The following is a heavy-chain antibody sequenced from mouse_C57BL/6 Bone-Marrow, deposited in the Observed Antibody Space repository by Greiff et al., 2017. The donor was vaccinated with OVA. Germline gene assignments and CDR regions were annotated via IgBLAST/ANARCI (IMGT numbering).Heavy chain of an antibody. Sequence: VQLQQSGAELAKPGASVKLSCKASGYTFTSYWMHWVKQRPGQGLEWIGYINPSSGYTKYNQKFKDKATLTADKSSSTAYMQLSSLTYEDSAVYYCARYITTVVDYFDDWGQGTTLTVSS. CDR1: GYTFTSYW. J-gene: IGHJ2*01. D-gene: IGHD1-1*01. CDR3: ARYITTVVDYFDD. CDR2: INPSSGYT. V-gene: IGHV1-7*01.